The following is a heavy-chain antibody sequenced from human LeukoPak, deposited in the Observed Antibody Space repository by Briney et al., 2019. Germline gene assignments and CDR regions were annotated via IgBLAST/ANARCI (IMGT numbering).Heavy chain of an antibody. CDR2: IIPIFGTA. D-gene: IGHD2-15*01. CDR1: GGTFSSYA. V-gene: IGHV1-69*01. CDR3: ARGSRRNCSGGSCRYYYYGMDV. Sequence: EASVKVSCKASGGTFSSYAISWVRQAPGQGLEWMGGIIPIFGTANYAQKFQGRVTINADESTSTAYMELSSLRSEDTAVYYCARGSRRNCSGGSCRYYYYGMDVWGQGTTVTVSS. J-gene: IGHJ6*02.